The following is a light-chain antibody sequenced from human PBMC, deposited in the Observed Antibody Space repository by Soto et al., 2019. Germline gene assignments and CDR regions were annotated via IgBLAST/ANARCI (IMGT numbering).Light chain of an antibody. V-gene: IGLV7-43*01. CDR3: LLYDGGPVV. J-gene: IGLJ2*01. Sequence: QAVVTQEPSLTVSPGGTVTLTCASSTGAVTSDYYPSWFQQKPGQAPRALIYSTMDKHSWTPARFSGSLLGGKAALTLSGVQPEDEADYYCLLYDGGPVVFGGGTKVTVL. CDR1: TGAVTSDYY. CDR2: STM.